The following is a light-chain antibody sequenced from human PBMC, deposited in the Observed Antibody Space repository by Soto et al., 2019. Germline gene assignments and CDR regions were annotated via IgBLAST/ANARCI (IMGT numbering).Light chain of an antibody. J-gene: IGKJ3*01. CDR1: QSVLYSSNNKNY. Sequence: DIVMTQSPDSLAVSLGERATINCKSSQSVLYSSNNKNYLAWYQQKPGQPPKLLIYWASTRESGVPDRFSGSGSGTDFTLTISSLQAEDVAVYYCQQYYSSGVTFGPGNQSGYQT. CDR2: WAS. CDR3: QQYYSSGVT. V-gene: IGKV4-1*01.